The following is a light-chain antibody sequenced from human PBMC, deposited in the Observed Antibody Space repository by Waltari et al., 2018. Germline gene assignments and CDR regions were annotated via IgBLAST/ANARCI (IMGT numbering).Light chain of an antibody. J-gene: IGKJ3*01. CDR1: QDISHY. V-gene: IGKV1-33*01. CDR2: DAS. CDR3: QQFDNLPLT. Sequence: DIQMTQSPSSLSASVGDRVTLTCQASQDISHYLNWYQQKPGKAPKLLIYDASNLEAGVPSRFSGSGSGTDFTFTITSLQPEDIATYYCQQFDNLPLTFGPGTKVDIK.